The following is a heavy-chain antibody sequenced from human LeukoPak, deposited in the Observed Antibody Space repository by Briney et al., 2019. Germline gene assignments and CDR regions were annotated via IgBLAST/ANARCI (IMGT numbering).Heavy chain of an antibody. D-gene: IGHD6-13*01. CDR2: IYSGGST. V-gene: IGHV3-53*01. Sequence: PGGSLRLSCADSGFTVSSNYMSWVRQAPGKGLEWVSVIYSGGSTYYADPVKGRFTISRDNSKNTLYLQMNSLRAEDTAVYYCARDLGAALDYWGQGTLVTVSS. CDR1: GFTVSSNY. J-gene: IGHJ4*02. CDR3: ARDLGAALDY.